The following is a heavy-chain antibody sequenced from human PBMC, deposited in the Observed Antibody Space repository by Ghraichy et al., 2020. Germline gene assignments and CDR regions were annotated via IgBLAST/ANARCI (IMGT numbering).Heavy chain of an antibody. Sequence: GESLNISCAASGFTFSTYSMNWVRQAPGKGLEWVSYISSSSSMIYYADSVKGRFTISRDNAKNSLFLQMNSLRDEDTAVYYCARGGGSIGRIFDYWGQATLVTVSS. V-gene: IGHV3-48*02. CDR2: ISSSSSMI. CDR1: GFTFSTYS. J-gene: IGHJ4*02. D-gene: IGHD3-16*01. CDR3: ARGGGSIGRIFDY.